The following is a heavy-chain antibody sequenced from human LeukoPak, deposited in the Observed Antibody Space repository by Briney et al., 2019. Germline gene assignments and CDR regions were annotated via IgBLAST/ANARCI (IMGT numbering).Heavy chain of an antibody. CDR2: ISPNSGGT. Sequence: ASVKVSCKASGYTFTGYYMHWVRQAPGQGLEWMGWISPNSGGTNYAQKFQGRVTMTRDTSISTAYMELSRLRSDDTAVYYCARDTSIGYSSSWYYAYWGQGTLVTVSS. V-gene: IGHV1-2*02. J-gene: IGHJ4*02. D-gene: IGHD6-13*01. CDR3: ARDTSIGYSSSWYYAY. CDR1: GYTFTGYY.